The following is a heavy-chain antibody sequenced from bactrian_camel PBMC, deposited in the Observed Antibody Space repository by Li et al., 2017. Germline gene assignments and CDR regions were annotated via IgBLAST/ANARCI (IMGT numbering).Heavy chain of an antibody. CDR2: INRGGDMS. Sequence: HVQLVESGGGSVQAGGSLRLSCAASGFHFSTYWMFWVRQGPGKGLEWVSDINRGGDMSYYADSVNGRFTISRDNAKNTVYLELNSLKTEETGMYYCLNDIVAGYWGQGTQVTVS. J-gene: IGHJ6*01. V-gene: IGHV3S1*01. CDR1: GFHFSTYW. CDR3: LNDIVAGY.